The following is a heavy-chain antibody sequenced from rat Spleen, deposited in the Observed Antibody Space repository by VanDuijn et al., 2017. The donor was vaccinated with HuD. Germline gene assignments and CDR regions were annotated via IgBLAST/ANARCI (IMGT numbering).Heavy chain of an antibody. Sequence: EVQLVETGGDLVQPGWSLKLSCVASGFTFSGYWMYWLRQAPGKGLEWISSINTDGDSTFYPDSVKGRFTISRHNAKSTLYLQMNSLRSEDTATYYCTRRRSHFDYWGQGVMVTVSS. CDR1: GFTFSGYW. D-gene: IGHD1-11*01. V-gene: IGHV5-58*01. CDR2: INTDGDST. J-gene: IGHJ2*01. CDR3: TRRRSHFDY.